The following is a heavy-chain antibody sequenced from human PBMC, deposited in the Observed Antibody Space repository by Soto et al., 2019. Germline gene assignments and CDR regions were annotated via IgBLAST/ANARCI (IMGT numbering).Heavy chain of an antibody. V-gene: IGHV4-59*08. CDR1: GGSISSYY. Sequence: QVQLQESGPGLVKPSETLSLTCTVAGGSISSYYWSWIRHPPGKGLEWIGYIYYSGSTNYKPSLKSRVTISVDTSKNQFSLKLSSVTAADTAVYYCARHDYSNYAYFDYWGQGTLVTVSS. CDR2: IYYSGST. J-gene: IGHJ4*02. D-gene: IGHD4-4*01. CDR3: ARHDYSNYAYFDY.